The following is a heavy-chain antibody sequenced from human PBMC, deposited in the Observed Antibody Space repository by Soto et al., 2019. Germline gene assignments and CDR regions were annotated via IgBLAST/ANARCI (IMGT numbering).Heavy chain of an antibody. CDR2: ISDGGGGT. D-gene: IGHD6-13*01. CDR1: GFTFGIYA. Sequence: EVQLLEPGGGLVQPGGSLRLSCAVSGFTFGIYAMSWVRQAPGKGLEWVSAISDGGGGTYYADSVKGRFTISRDNSKNTLSLQMNSLRAEDTAVYYCAKTKAADTGRTIFDYWGQGTLVTVSS. V-gene: IGHV3-23*01. CDR3: AKTKAADTGRTIFDY. J-gene: IGHJ4*02.